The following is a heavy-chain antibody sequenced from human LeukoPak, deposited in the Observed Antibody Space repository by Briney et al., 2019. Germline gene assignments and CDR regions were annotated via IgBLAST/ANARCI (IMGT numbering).Heavy chain of an antibody. V-gene: IGHV3-30*02. Sequence: GGSLRLSCAASGFTFSSYGMHWVRQAPGKGLEWVAFIRYDGSNKYYADSVKGRFTISRDNSKNTLYLQMNSLRAEDTAVYYCAKDHFGTGYSHFGYWGQGTLVTVSS. CDR1: GFTFSSYG. CDR3: AKDHFGTGYSHFGY. CDR2: IRYDGSNK. J-gene: IGHJ4*02. D-gene: IGHD3-9*01.